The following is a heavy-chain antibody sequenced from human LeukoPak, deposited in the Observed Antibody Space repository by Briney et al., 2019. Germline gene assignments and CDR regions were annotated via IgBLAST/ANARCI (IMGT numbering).Heavy chain of an antibody. CDR2: IYTSGST. V-gene: IGHV4-61*02. J-gene: IGHJ5*02. CDR1: GGSISSGSYY. CDR3: ARQQQLVHWFDP. Sequence: SQTLSLTCTVSGGSISSGSYYWSWIRQPAGKGLEWIGRIYTSGSTNYNPSLKSRVTISVDPSKNQFSLKLSSVTAADTAVYYCARQQQLVHWFDPWGQGTLVTVSS. D-gene: IGHD6-13*01.